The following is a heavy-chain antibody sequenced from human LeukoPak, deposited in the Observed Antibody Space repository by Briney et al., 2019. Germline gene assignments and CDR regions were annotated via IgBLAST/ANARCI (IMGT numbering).Heavy chain of an antibody. J-gene: IGHJ4*02. CDR1: GYTFTGYY. CDR2: INPNSGGT. V-gene: IGHV1-2*02. CDR3: ARELKDSSGYPFDY. Sequence: ASVKVSCKASGYTFTGYYMHWVRQAPGQGLEWMGWINPNSGGTNYAQKFQGRVTMTRDTSVSTAYMELSRLGSDDTAVYYCARELKDSSGYPFDYWGQGTLVTVSS. D-gene: IGHD3-22*01.